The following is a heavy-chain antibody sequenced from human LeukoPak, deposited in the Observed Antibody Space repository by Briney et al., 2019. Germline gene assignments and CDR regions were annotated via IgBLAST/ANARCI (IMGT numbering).Heavy chain of an antibody. CDR1: GYSFTSYR. CDR3: ARLLPFYGDPNWFDP. Sequence: GESLKISCKGSGYSFTSYRIGWVRQMPGKGLEWMGIIYPGDSDTRYGPSFQGQVTISADKSISTAYLQWSSLKASDTAMYYCARLLPFYGDPNWFDPWGQGTLVTVSS. V-gene: IGHV5-51*01. D-gene: IGHD4-17*01. CDR2: IYPGDSDT. J-gene: IGHJ5*02.